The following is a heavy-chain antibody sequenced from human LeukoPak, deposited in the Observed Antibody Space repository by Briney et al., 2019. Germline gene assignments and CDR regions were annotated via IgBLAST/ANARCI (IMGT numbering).Heavy chain of an antibody. D-gene: IGHD3-10*01. V-gene: IGHV3-30*18. J-gene: IGHJ6*02. CDR1: GFPFSSYG. Sequence: GGSLSLSCAPSGFPFSSYGMHGVRQAPGRGLEWVAVISYDGSKKYYADSVKGRFTISRDNSKNTLYLQMNSLRAEDTAVYYCAKDYGLRFGELSPDYYYYGMDVWGQGTTVTVSS. CDR2: ISYDGSKK. CDR3: AKDYGLRFGELSPDYYYYGMDV.